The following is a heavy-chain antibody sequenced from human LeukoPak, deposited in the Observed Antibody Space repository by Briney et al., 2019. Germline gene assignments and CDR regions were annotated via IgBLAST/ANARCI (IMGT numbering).Heavy chain of an antibody. CDR3: ARDEYSSGWFSDY. CDR1: GFTFRSYG. V-gene: IGHV3-30*02. Sequence: PGGSLRLSCAASGFTFRSYGMHWVRQAPGKGLEWVAFIRHDGSNKYYADSVKGRFSISRDNSKNTLYLQMNSLRAEETAVYYCARDEYSSGWFSDYWGLGTLVTVSS. D-gene: IGHD6-19*01. CDR2: IRHDGSNK. J-gene: IGHJ4*02.